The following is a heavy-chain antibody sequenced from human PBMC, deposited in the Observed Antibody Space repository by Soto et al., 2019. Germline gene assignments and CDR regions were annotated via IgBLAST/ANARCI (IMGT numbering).Heavy chain of an antibody. Sequence: QVQLQESGPGLVKPSGTLSLTCDVSGGSIITNHWWTWVRQAPGKGLEWIGEIFHRGSAHHNPSLKSRVTLSVDKSKNQISLNLTSVTAADTAVYFCARKNCPSTGCYLFDIWGLGTLVTVSS. V-gene: IGHV4-4*02. CDR2: IFHRGSA. J-gene: IGHJ4*02. D-gene: IGHD2-2*01. CDR1: GGSIITNHW. CDR3: ARKNCPSTGCYLFDI.